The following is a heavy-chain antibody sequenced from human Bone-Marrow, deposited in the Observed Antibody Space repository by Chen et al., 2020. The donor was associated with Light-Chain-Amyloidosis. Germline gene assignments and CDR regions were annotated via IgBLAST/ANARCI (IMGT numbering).Heavy chain of an antibody. D-gene: IGHD3-10*01. V-gene: IGHV3-23*04. Sequence: EVQLVESGGGLVQPGGYLRLSCATSGFNFSSFGMSWVRQAPGKGLEWVSTVSGSTVSTYYAGAAKGRFIISRDNSKSTLYLQMNSLRAGDTAVYFCTRKGGYFDFWGQGSLVTVSS. CDR1: GFNFSSFG. CDR2: VSGSTVST. CDR3: TRKGGYFDF. J-gene: IGHJ4*02.